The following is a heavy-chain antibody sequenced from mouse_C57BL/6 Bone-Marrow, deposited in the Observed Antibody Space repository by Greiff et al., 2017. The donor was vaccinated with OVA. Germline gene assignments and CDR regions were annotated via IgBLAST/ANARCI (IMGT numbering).Heavy chain of an antibody. CDR1: GYTFTDYY. V-gene: IGHV1-19*01. CDR3: ARKGGYYDAMDY. Sequence: VQLKESGPVLVKPGASVKMSCKASGYTFTDYYMNWVKQSHGKSLEWIGVINPYNGGTSYNQKFKGKATLTVDKSSSTAYMELNSLTSEDSAVYYCARKGGYYDAMDYWGQGTSVTVSS. J-gene: IGHJ4*01. CDR2: INPYNGGT. D-gene: IGHD2-2*01.